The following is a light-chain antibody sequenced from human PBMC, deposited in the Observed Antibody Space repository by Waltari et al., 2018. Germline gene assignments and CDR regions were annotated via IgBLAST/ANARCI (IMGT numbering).Light chain of an antibody. Sequence: QSALTQPPSASGSPGEPVPISCTGTSRAVGGDRYASWFQQPPGKAPKLMIYEVKRRPSGVPDRFSGSKSGNTASLTVSELQTEDEADYYCSSYAGNNTVVFGGGTRLTVL. J-gene: IGLJ2*01. CDR1: SRAVGGDRY. CDR2: EVK. CDR3: SSYAGNNTVV. V-gene: IGLV2-8*01.